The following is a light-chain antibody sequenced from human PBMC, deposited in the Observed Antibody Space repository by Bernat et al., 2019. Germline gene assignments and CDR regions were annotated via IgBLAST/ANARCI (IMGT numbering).Light chain of an antibody. CDR3: QQYYSYPLP. J-gene: IGKJ4*01. CDR1: QGISSY. Sequence: AIRMTQSPSSFSASTGDRVTITCRARQGISSYLAWYQQKPGKAPKLLIYAASTLQSGVPSRFSGSGSGTDFTLTISCLQSEDFATYYCQQYYSYPLPFGGGTQVEIK. V-gene: IGKV1-8*01. CDR2: AAS.